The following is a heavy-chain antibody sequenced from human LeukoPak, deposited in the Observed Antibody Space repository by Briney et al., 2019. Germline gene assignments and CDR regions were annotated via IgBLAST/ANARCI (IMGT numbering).Heavy chain of an antibody. CDR1: GFTFSSYS. CDR3: ARDSGIYYGFDAFDI. CDR2: ISSSSSYI. Sequence: PGGSLRPSCAASGFTFSSYSMNWVRQAPGKGLEWVSSISSSSSYIYYADSVKGRFTISRDNAKNSLYLQMNSLRAEDTAVYYCARDSGIYYGFDAFDIWGQGTMVTVSS. D-gene: IGHD1-26*01. V-gene: IGHV3-21*01. J-gene: IGHJ3*02.